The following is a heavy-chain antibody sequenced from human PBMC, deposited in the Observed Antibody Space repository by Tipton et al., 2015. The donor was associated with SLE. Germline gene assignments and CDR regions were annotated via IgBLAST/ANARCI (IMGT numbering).Heavy chain of an antibody. CDR3: ASRPLYGDRDY. V-gene: IGHV4-39*07. J-gene: IGHJ4*02. CDR2: INHSGST. Sequence: TLSLTCTVSGGSISSGSYYWGWIRQPPGKGLEWIGEINHSGSTNYNPSLKSRVTISVDTSKNQISLNLSSVTAADTAVYYCASRPLYGDRDYWGQGTLVTVSS. CDR1: GGSISSGSYY. D-gene: IGHD4-17*01.